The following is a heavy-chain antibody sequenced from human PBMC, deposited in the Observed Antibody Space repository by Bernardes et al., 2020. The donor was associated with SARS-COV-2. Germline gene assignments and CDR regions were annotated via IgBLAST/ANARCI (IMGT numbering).Heavy chain of an antibody. CDR3: AKGGYRYGS. CDR2: IREDGSEK. V-gene: IGHV3-7*01. D-gene: IGHD5-18*01. J-gene: IGHJ5*02. CDR1: GFTVSSYW. Sequence: GGSLSLSCAASGFTVSSYWMSWVRQAPGKGLEWVSNIREDGSEKNYVDSVKGRFSISRDNAKNSLYLQMNSLRAEDTAVYYCAKGGYRYGSWGQGNLVTVSS.